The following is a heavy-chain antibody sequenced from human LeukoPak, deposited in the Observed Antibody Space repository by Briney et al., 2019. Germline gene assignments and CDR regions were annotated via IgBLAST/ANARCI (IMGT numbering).Heavy chain of an antibody. J-gene: IGHJ4*02. CDR1: GFTFDDYG. Sequence: GGSLRLSCAASGFTFDDYGMSWVRQAPGKGLEWVSYISSSDNTIYYADSVRGRFTISRDNAKNSLYLQMNSLRAEDTAVYYCAREMVYCGGDCYDYWGQGTLVTVSS. CDR2: ISSSDNTI. V-gene: IGHV3-48*03. CDR3: AREMVYCGGDCYDY. D-gene: IGHD2-21*01.